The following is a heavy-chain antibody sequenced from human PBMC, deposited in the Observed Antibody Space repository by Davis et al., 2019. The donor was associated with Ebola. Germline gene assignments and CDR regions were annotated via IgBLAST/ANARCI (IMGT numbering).Heavy chain of an antibody. CDR2: VDYSGTT. J-gene: IGHJ4*02. D-gene: IGHD6-13*01. V-gene: IGHV4-59*08. CDR3: ASGYSSSWVDY. Sequence: MPSETLSLTCTVSGDSMSTYHWTWIRQPPGKGLEWVAYVDYSGTTYSNPSLKSRVTMSLDTSKNHFSLKLSSVTAADTAVYYCASGYSSSWVDYWGQGTLVTVSS. CDR1: GDSMSTYH.